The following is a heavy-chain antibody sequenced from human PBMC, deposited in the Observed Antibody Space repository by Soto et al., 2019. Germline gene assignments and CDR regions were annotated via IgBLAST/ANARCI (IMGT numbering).Heavy chain of an antibody. CDR1: GGTFSSYA. CDR3: ASSYCGGDCYSSTYYYNGMDV. CDR2: IIPIFGTA. J-gene: IGHJ6*02. Sequence: QVQLVQSGAEVKKPGSSVKVSCKASGGTFSSYAISWVRQAPGQGLEWMGGIIPIFGTANYAQKFQGRVTITADESTSTAYMMLSSLRSEDTAVYSCASSYCGGDCYSSTYYYNGMDVWGQGTTVTVSS. V-gene: IGHV1-69*01. D-gene: IGHD2-21*02.